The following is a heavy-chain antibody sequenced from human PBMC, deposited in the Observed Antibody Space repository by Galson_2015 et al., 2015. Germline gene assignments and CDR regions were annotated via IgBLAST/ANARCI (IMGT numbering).Heavy chain of an antibody. D-gene: IGHD5-24*01. J-gene: IGHJ4*02. V-gene: IGHV3-33*01. CDR2: IWYDGRNK. Sequence: SLRLSCAASGFTFSSYGMHWVRQAPGKGLEWVAVIWYDGRNKYYADSVKGRFTISRDNSKNTLYLQMNSLRAEDTAVYYCARSIIEMATTTYVDYWGQGTLVTVSS. CDR3: ARSIIEMATTTYVDY. CDR1: GFTFSSYG.